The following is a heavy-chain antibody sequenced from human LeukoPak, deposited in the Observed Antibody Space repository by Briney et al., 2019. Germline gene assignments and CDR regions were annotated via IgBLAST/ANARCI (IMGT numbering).Heavy chain of an antibody. J-gene: IGHJ4*02. CDR3: VSAYGGLLDH. D-gene: IGHD3-16*01. V-gene: IGHV3-48*03. CDR2: VSANGDTI. CDR1: GFTFTIYE. Sequence: GGSLRLSCAASGFTFTIYEMNWVRQAPGKGLEWISYVSANGDTIYYADSVRGRFTISRDSAKNSLYLQMNSLRAEDAAVYYCVSAYGGLLDHWGQGTLVTVSS.